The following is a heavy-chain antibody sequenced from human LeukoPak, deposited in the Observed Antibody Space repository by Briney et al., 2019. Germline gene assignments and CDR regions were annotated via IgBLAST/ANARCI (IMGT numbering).Heavy chain of an antibody. CDR2: ISSSSSYI. V-gene: IGHV3-21*01. CDR3: ARDASAYYYGSGSYPDC. D-gene: IGHD3-10*01. J-gene: IGHJ4*02. CDR1: GFTFSSYS. Sequence: GGSLRLSCAASGFTFSSYSMNWVRQAPGEGLEWVSSISSSSSYIYYADSVKGRFTISRDNAKNSLYLQMNSLRAEDTAVYYCARDASAYYYGSGSYPDCWGQGTLVTVSS.